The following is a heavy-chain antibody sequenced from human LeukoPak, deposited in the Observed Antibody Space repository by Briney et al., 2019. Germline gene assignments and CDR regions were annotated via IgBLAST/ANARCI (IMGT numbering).Heavy chain of an antibody. Sequence: ETLSLTCSVSGGSISNYYWSCIRQPPGKGLESIGSMYYSGSTNYNPSLKSRATISEDTSKKQFSLKLSSVTAADTAVYYCARAGYDTSGFWYFDLWGRGTLVTVSS. CDR3: ARAGYDTSGFWYFDL. CDR2: MYYSGST. J-gene: IGHJ2*01. V-gene: IGHV4-59*01. D-gene: IGHD3-22*01. CDR1: GGSISNYY.